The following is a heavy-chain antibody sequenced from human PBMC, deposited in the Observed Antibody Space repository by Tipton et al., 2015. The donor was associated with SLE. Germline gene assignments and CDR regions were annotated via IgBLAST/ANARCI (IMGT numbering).Heavy chain of an antibody. D-gene: IGHD1-7*01. CDR1: GASISTYY. CDR2: VSYSGST. J-gene: IGHJ4*02. Sequence: TLSLTCTVSGASISTYYWSWIRQPPGKGLEWIGYVSYSGSTNYNPSLKSRVTISVDTSKNQLSLKLSSVTAADTAVYYCARGNWNYQSYWGQGTLVTVSS. CDR3: ARGNWNYQSY. V-gene: IGHV4-59*01.